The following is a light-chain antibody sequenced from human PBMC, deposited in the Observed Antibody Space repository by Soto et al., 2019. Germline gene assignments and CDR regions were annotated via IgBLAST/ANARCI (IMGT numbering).Light chain of an antibody. CDR3: QQFDSSVT. V-gene: IGKV3-20*01. Sequence: EIVLTQSPGSLSLSPGKRATLSCRASQSVSSTFFAWYQQRPGQAPRLLMYGASSSATGIPERFSGSGSGTDFTLTISRLEPEDFAVYYCQQFDSSVTFGQGTKVEIK. J-gene: IGKJ1*01. CDR2: GAS. CDR1: QSVSSTF.